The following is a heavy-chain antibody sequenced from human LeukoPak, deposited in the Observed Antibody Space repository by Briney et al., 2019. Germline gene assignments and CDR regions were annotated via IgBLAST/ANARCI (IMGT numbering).Heavy chain of an antibody. CDR2: ISGSGGST. CDR1: GFTFSSYA. Sequence: GGSLRLSCAASGFTFSSYAMSWVRQAPGKGLEWVSAISGSGGSTYYADSVRGRFTISRDNSKNTLYLQMNSLRAEDTAVYYCAKKTSKGTSAPIDYWGQGTLVTVSS. CDR3: AKKTSKGTSAPIDY. J-gene: IGHJ4*02. V-gene: IGHV3-23*01. D-gene: IGHD2-2*01.